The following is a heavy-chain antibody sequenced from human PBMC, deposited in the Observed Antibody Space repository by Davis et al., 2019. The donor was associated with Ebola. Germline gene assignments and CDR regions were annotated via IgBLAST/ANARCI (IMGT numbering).Heavy chain of an antibody. J-gene: IGHJ6*02. CDR3: AKFRGYSGYLYYYYGMDV. V-gene: IGHV3-30*18. Sequence: GESLKISCAASGFMFSNYGIHWVRQAPGRGLEWVAVMSYDGSNKYYRDSVRGRFTISRDNSKNTLYLQMNSLRAEDTAVYYCAKFRGYSGYLYYYYGMDVWGQGTTVTVSS. D-gene: IGHD5-12*01. CDR1: GFMFSNYG. CDR2: MSYDGSNK.